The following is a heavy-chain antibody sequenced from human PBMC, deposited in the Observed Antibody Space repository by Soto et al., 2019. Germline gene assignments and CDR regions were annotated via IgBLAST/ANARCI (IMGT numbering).Heavy chain of an antibody. CDR2: ITSSSSYI. J-gene: IGHJ4*02. V-gene: IGHV3-21*01. CDR3: VGARSTDSRPDY. D-gene: IGHD3-22*01. CDR1: GFTFSLYS. Sequence: GGSLRLSCAASGFTFSLYSMIWVRQGPGKGLEWVASITSSSSYIYYEDSLKGRFTISRDNAKNSLFLQLDSLRAEDTAVYFCVGARSTDSRPDYWGQGTLVTVSS.